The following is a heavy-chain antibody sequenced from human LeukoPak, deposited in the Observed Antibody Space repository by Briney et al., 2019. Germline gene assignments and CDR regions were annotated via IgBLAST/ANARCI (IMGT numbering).Heavy chain of an antibody. CDR3: AREIVAGLGVSFDI. D-gene: IGHD6-19*01. CDR1: GDSVNSGAYY. J-gene: IGHJ3*02. V-gene: IGHV4-61*02. Sequence: PPETLSLTCTVSGDSVNSGAYYWSWLRQPAGKEPEWIGRIYPLETTNYNPSLKSRVAISVDTSKNQFSLKLSSVTAADTAVYYCAREIVAGLGVSFDIWGQGTMVTVSS. CDR2: IYPLETT.